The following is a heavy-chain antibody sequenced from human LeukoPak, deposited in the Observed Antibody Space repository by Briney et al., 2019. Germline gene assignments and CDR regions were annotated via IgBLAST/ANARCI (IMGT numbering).Heavy chain of an antibody. CDR1: GGSISSSNW. J-gene: IGHJ4*02. CDR2: IYHSGST. V-gene: IGHV4-4*02. CDR3: ARDLGQQLVLFYY. D-gene: IGHD6-13*01. Sequence: PSETLSLTCAVSGGSISSSNWWSWVRQPPGKGLEWIGEIYHSGSTNYNPSLKSRVTISVDKSKNQFSLKLSSVTAADTAVYYCARDLGQQLVLFYYWGQGTLVTVSS.